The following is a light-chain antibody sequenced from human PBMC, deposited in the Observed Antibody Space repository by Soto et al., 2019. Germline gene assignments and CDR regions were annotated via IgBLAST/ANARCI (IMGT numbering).Light chain of an antibody. J-gene: IGKJ3*01. Sequence: DIQMTQSPYSLSASVGDRVTITCRASQTIYQALNWYHQKPGKAPRLLISSATALQLGVPSRFSGSGYGAEFTLIISSLLPEDFGTYYCQQSFTSIFTFGPGTKVDV. CDR3: QQSFTSIFT. CDR1: QTIYQA. V-gene: IGKV1-39*01. CDR2: SAT.